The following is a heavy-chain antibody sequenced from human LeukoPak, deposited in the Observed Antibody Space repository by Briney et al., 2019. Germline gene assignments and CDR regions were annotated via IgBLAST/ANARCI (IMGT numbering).Heavy chain of an antibody. J-gene: IGHJ3*02. CDR1: GGSISSYY. CDR3: AREGTTVTHDDAFDI. CDR2: IYYSGST. D-gene: IGHD4-17*01. V-gene: IGHV4-59*01. Sequence: SETLSHTCTVSGGSISSYYWSWIRQPPGKGLEWIGYIYYSGSTNYNPSLKSRVTISVDTSKNQFSLKLSSVTAADTAVYYCAREGTTVTHDDAFDIRGQGTMVTVSS.